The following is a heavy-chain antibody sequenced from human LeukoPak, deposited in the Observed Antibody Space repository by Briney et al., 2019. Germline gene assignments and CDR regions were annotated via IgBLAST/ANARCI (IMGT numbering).Heavy chain of an antibody. V-gene: IGHV1-2*02. CDR3: ARVYSSSPDFDC. CDR2: INPNSGGT. D-gene: IGHD6-13*01. CDR1: GYTFTGYY. J-gene: IGHJ4*02. Sequence: ASVKVSCKASGYTFTGYYMHWVRQAPGQRLEWMGWINPNSGGTNYAQKFQGRVTMTRDTSISTAYMELSRLRSDDTAVYYCARVYSSSPDFDCWGQGTLVTVSS.